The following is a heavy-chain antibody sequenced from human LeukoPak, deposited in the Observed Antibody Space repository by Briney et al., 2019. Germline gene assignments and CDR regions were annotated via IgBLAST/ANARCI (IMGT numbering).Heavy chain of an antibody. CDR2: ISSSSSYI. V-gene: IGHV3-21*01. J-gene: IGHJ4*02. D-gene: IGHD5-24*01. Sequence: GGPLRLSCAASGFTFSSYSMNWVRQAPGKGLEWVSSISSSSSYIYYADSVKGRFTISRDNAKNSLYLQMSSLRADDTAVYYCALGGWLQPFDYWGQGTLVTVSS. CDR1: GFTFSSYS. CDR3: ALGGWLQPFDY.